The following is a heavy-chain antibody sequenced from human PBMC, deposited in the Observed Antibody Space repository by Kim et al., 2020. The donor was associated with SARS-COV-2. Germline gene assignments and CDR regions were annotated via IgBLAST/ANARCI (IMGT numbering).Heavy chain of an antibody. Sequence: SETLSLTCTVSGGSISSYYWSWIRQPAGKGLEWIGRIYTSGSTNYNPSLKSRVTMSVDTSKNQFSLKLSSVTAADTAVYYCARENYYDSSGYYSYFHYWGQGTLVTVSS. CDR2: IYTSGST. CDR1: GGSISSYY. CDR3: ARENYYDSSGYYSYFHY. J-gene: IGHJ4*02. D-gene: IGHD3-22*01. V-gene: IGHV4-4*07.